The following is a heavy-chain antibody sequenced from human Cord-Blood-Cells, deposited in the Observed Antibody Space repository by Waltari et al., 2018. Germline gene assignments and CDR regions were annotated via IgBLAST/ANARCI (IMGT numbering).Heavy chain of an antibody. J-gene: IGHJ6*02. CDR2: INHSGST. Sequence: QVQLQQWGAGLLKPSETLSLTCAVSVGSFSGYYWSWIRQPPGKGLEWIGEINHSGSTNYNPSLKSRVTISVDTSKNQFSLKLSSVTAADTAVYYCAQRDDYGDWYYYYGMDVWGQGTTVTVSS. V-gene: IGHV4-34*01. CDR1: VGSFSGYY. D-gene: IGHD4-17*01. CDR3: AQRDDYGDWYYYYGMDV.